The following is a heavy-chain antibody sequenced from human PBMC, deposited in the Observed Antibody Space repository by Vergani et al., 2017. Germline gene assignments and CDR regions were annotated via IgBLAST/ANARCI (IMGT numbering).Heavy chain of an antibody. CDR2: IYYSGST. CDR1: GGSVRTSIGYY. J-gene: IGHJ4*02. CDR3: ARSPPGFSDSSGYLDY. Sequence: QVQLQESGPGLVKPSQTLSLSCTVSGGSVRTSIGYYWTWIRQPAGKTLEWIGYIYYSGSTNYNPSLKSRVTISVDTSKNQFSLKLSSVTAADTAVYYCARSPPGFSDSSGYLDYWGQGTLVTVSS. D-gene: IGHD3-22*01. V-gene: IGHV4-61*10.